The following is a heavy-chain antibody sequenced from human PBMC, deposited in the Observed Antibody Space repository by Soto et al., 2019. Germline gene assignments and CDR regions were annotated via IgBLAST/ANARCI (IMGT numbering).Heavy chain of an antibody. D-gene: IGHD3-3*01. CDR2: IYWDDEK. J-gene: IGHJ5*02. CDR1: GFSLSTGGVG. V-gene: IGHV2-5*02. CDR3: AHRRGYDFPFGP. Sequence: QITLKESGPALVNPTQTLTLTCTFSGFSLSTGGVGVGWIRQPPGKALEWLALIYWDDEKHYSPSLKSRLTITKETSKNQVVLTMTNMDPGDTATYYCAHRRGYDFPFGPWGQGTLVTVSS.